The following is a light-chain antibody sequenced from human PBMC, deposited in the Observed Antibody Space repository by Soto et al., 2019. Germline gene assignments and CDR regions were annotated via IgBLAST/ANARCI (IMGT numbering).Light chain of an antibody. J-gene: IGLJ2*01. Sequence: QSALTQPPSASGSPGQSVTISCAGTSSDVGGYNYVSWYQQYPGKVPKLMIYEVSERPSGVPDRFSGSKSGNTAFLTVSGLQAEDEADYYCCSYTSSTTPLFGGGTKLTVL. CDR3: CSYTSSTTPL. CDR2: EVS. CDR1: SSDVGGYNY. V-gene: IGLV2-8*01.